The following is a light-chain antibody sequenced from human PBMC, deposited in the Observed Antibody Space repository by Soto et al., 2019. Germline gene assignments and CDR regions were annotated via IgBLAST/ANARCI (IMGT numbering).Light chain of an antibody. CDR2: AAS. CDR3: QQTSNSPFT. J-gene: IGKJ3*01. CDR1: QSISSS. V-gene: IGKV1-39*01. Sequence: DIQMTQSPSSLSASVGDRVTITCRASQSISSSLNWYQLKPGQAPKLLIYAASSLQSGVPSSFSGSLSSIFFPLTLSRLLLADDATYYCQQTSNSPFTF.